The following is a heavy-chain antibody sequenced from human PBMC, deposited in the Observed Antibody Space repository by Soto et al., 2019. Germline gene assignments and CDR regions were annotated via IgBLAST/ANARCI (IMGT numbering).Heavy chain of an antibody. Sequence: QVQLVQSGAEVKKPGSSVKVSCKASGGTFSSYAISWVRQAPGQGLEWMGGIIPISGTANYAQKFQGRVTITADESTSTANMELSSLRSEDTAVYYCARSQGSSTSLEIYYYYYYGMDVWGQGTKVTVS. CDR3: ARSQGSSTSLEIYYYYYYGMDV. D-gene: IGHD2-2*01. CDR2: IIPISGTA. J-gene: IGHJ6*02. V-gene: IGHV1-69*01. CDR1: GGTFSSYA.